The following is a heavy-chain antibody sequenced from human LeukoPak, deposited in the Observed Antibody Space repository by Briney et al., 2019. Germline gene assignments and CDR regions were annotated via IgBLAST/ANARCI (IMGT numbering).Heavy chain of an antibody. CDR1: GGSMWNYY. Sequence: PSETLSLTCIVSGGSMWNYYWGWIRQPPGKGPEWIGYIYHSGITRFNPSLKSRASISLDTSKNQFPLKLTSVTAADTAVYYCARSRYYYDTSGYAYWGQGTHVTVSS. V-gene: IGHV4-59*01. CDR2: IYHSGIT. J-gene: IGHJ4*02. CDR3: ARSRYYYDTSGYAY. D-gene: IGHD3-22*01.